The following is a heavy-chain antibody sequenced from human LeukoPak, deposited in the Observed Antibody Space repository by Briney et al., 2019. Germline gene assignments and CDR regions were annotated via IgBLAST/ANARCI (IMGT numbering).Heavy chain of an antibody. J-gene: IGHJ3*02. CDR2: IWYDGSNK. Sequence: GRSLRLSCAASGFTFSSYGMHWVRQAPGKGLEWVAVIWYDGSNKYYADSVKGRFTISRDNSKNTLYLQMNSLRAEDTAVYYCARSPGGMYSSSWPDAFDIWGQGTMVTVSS. D-gene: IGHD6-13*01. CDR1: GFTFSSYG. CDR3: ARSPGGMYSSSWPDAFDI. V-gene: IGHV3-33*01.